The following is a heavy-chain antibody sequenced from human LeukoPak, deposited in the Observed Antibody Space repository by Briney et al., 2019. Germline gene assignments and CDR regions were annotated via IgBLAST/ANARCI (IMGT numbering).Heavy chain of an antibody. CDR2: IYYSGST. D-gene: IGHD2-2*02. Sequence: SETLSLTCAVSGGSISSGGYYWSWIRQHPGKGLEWIGYIYYSGSTYYNPSLKSRVTISVDTSKNQFSLKLSSVTAADTAVYYCARVDGCSSTSCYMGFDYWGQGTLVTVSS. J-gene: IGHJ4*02. CDR1: GGSISSGGYY. CDR3: ARVDGCSSTSCYMGFDY. V-gene: IGHV4-31*11.